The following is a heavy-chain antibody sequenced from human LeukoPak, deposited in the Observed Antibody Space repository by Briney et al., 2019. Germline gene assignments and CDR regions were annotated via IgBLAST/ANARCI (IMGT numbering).Heavy chain of an antibody. Sequence: SGGSLRPSCAASGFTFSSYAMSWVRQAPGKGLEWVSAISGSGGSTYYADSVKGRFTISRDNSKNTLYLQMNSLRAEDTAVYYCAKDLGVYDSSGYNYWGQGTLVTVSS. CDR2: ISGSGGST. CDR3: AKDLGVYDSSGYNY. D-gene: IGHD3-22*01. J-gene: IGHJ4*02. CDR1: GFTFSSYA. V-gene: IGHV3-23*01.